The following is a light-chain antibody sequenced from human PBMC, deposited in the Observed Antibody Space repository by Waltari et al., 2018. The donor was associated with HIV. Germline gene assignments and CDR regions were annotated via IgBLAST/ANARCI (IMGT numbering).Light chain of an antibody. J-gene: IGLJ2*01. Sequence: QSVLPQPPSVSAAPGPTVTIPCPGPSSNIGNNYLSWYQHLPGTAPQLLIYDNKKRPSGIPDRFSASKSGTSATLDITGLQTGDEADYYCGTWDSGLSVVVFGEGTKLTVL. CDR3: GTWDSGLSVVV. CDR1: SSNIGNNY. V-gene: IGLV1-51*01. CDR2: DNK.